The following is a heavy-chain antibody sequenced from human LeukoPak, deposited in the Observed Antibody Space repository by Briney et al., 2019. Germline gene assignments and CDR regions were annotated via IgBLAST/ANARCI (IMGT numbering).Heavy chain of an antibody. CDR3: AREKDSSSWYGGNWFDP. V-gene: IGHV3-74*01. D-gene: IGHD6-13*01. CDR1: GFTFSSYW. CDR2: INSDGSST. J-gene: IGHJ5*02. Sequence: GGSLRLSCAASGFTFSSYWMHWVRQAPGKGLVWVSRINSDGSSTSYADSVKGRFTISRDNAKNSLYLQMNSLRAEDTAVYYCAREKDSSSWYGGNWFDPWGQGTLVTVSS.